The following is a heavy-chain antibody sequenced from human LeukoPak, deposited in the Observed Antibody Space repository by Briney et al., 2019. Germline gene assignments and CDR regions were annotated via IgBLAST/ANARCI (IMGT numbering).Heavy chain of an antibody. CDR2: IDHENGAE. V-gene: IGHV1-24*01. CDR3: ATEGDYSLDY. CDR1: GYSLSELL. J-gene: IGHJ4*02. Sequence: ASVKVSCKVSGYSLSELLIHWVRQSPGKGLEWMAEIDHENGAEVSAQKVEGRVTMTKDTSTDTAYMELSGLRPDDTAIYYCATEGDYSLDYWGQGTLVTVSS. D-gene: IGHD1-1*01.